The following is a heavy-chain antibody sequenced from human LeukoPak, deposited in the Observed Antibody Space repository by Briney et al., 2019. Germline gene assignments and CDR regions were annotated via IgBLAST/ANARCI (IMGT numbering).Heavy chain of an antibody. CDR1: GDSVSSNSAA. CDR3: ARELIAVAGLLRLHYFDY. D-gene: IGHD6-19*01. J-gene: IGHJ4*02. V-gene: IGHV6-1*01. Sequence: SQTLSLTCAISGDSVSSNSAAWNWIRQSPSRGLEWLGRTYYRSKWYNDYAVSVKSRITINPDTSKNQFSLQLNSVTPEDTAVYYCARELIAVAGLLRLHYFDYWGQGTLVTVSS. CDR2: TYYRSKWYN.